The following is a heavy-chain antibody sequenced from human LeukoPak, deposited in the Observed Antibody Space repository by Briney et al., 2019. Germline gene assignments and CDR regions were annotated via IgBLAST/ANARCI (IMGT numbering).Heavy chain of an antibody. CDR3: ARSGGVIEYDY. D-gene: IGHD3-10*01. CDR2: INHSGST. CDR1: GGSFSGYY. V-gene: IGHV4-34*01. J-gene: IGHJ4*02. Sequence: SETLSLTCAVYGGSFSGYYWSWIRQPPGKGLEWIGEINHSGSTYYNPSLKSRVTISVDRSKNQFSLKLSSVTAADTAVYYCARSGGVIEYDYWGQGTLVTVSS.